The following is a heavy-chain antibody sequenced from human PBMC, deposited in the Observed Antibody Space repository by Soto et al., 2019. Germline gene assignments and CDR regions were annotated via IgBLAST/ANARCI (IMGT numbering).Heavy chain of an antibody. CDR3: AKARGANNWANYYGLDV. CDR2: ITYEGSNK. CDR1: GFIFANYG. J-gene: IGHJ6*02. Sequence: XESLQLSCAASGFIFANYGMHWVRQAPGKGLEWVALITYEGSNKYYADAVKGRFTISRDNAKNMVSLQMDSLRAEDTAVYYCAKARGANNWANYYGLDVWGQGTTVTVSS. D-gene: IGHD1-1*01. V-gene: IGHV3-30*18.